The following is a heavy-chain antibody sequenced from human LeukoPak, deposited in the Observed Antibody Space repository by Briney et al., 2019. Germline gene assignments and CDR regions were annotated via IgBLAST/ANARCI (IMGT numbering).Heavy chain of an antibody. CDR1: GFTLSSYA. Sequence: GGSLRLSCAASGFTLSSYAMNWVRQGPGKGLEWVSAISVSGNTYHADSVKGRFTISRDSSKNTLYLQMNSLRAEDTAVYYCARGQWLPNYCFDCWGQGTLVPVSS. CDR3: ARGQWLPNYCFDC. CDR2: ISVSGNT. D-gene: IGHD6-19*01. J-gene: IGHJ4*02. V-gene: IGHV3-23*01.